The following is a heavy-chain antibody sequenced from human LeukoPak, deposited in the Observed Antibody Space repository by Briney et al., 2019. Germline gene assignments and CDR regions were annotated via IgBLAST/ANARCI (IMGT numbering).Heavy chain of an antibody. D-gene: IGHD2-2*01. CDR2: ISGSGGST. Sequence: GGSLRLSCAASGFTFSSYAMSWVRQAPGKGLEWVSAISGSGGSTYYADSVKGRFTISRDNSKNTLYLQMNSLRAEDTAVYYCAKSPRRCSSTSCPAGWFDPWGQGTLVTVSS. CDR3: AKSPRRCSSTSCPAGWFDP. V-gene: IGHV3-23*01. J-gene: IGHJ5*02. CDR1: GFTFSSYA.